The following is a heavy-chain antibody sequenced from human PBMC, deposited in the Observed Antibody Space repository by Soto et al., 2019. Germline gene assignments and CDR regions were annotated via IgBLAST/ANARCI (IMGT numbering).Heavy chain of an antibody. CDR2: ISAYNGNT. CDR3: ARDEVIAVAGGGNWFDP. Sequence: QVQLVQSGAEVKKPGASVKVSCKASGYTFTSYGISWVRQAPGQGLEWMGWISAYNGNTNYAQKFQGRVTITADESTSTAYMELSSLRSEDTAVYYCARDEVIAVAGGGNWFDPWGQGTLVTVSS. J-gene: IGHJ5*02. V-gene: IGHV1-18*01. D-gene: IGHD6-19*01. CDR1: GYTFTSYG.